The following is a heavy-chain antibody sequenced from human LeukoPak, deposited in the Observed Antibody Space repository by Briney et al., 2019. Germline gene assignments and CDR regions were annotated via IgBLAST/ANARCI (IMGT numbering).Heavy chain of an antibody. D-gene: IGHD3-22*01. V-gene: IGHV3-21*01. CDR1: GFTFSSYS. CDR2: ISSSSSYI. Sequence: GGSLRLSCAASGFTFSSYSMNWVRQAPGEGLEWVSSISSSSSYIYYADSVKGRFTISRDNAKNSLYLQMNSLRAEDTAVYYCARDHKFYSSGYYGYWGQGTLVTVSS. J-gene: IGHJ4*02. CDR3: ARDHKFYSSGYYGY.